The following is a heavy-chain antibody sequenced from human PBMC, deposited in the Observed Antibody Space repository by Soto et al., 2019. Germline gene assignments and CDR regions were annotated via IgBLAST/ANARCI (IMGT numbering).Heavy chain of an antibody. CDR2: IYPGDSDT. D-gene: IGHD6-13*01. V-gene: IGHV5-51*01. Sequence: PGESLKISCKGSGYSFTIYWIGWVRQMPGKGLEWMGIIYPGDSDTRYSPSFQGQVTISADKSISTAYLQWSSLKASDTAIYYCAVFRSSWFGDGRLDSWGPGTLVTVSS. CDR1: GYSFTIYW. CDR3: AVFRSSWFGDGRLDS. J-gene: IGHJ4*02.